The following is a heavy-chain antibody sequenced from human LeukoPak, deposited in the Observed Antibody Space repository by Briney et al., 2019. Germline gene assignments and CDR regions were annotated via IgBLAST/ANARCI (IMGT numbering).Heavy chain of an antibody. CDR2: ISSSSSYI. D-gene: IGHD2-2*01. Sequence: GSSLRLSCAASGFTFSSYDMNWVRQAPGKGLEWVSSISSSSSYIYYADLVKGRFTISRDNAKNSLYLQMNSLRAEDTAVYYCARVGPSGYCSSTSCYYMDVWGKGTTVTVSS. V-gene: IGHV3-21*01. J-gene: IGHJ6*03. CDR3: ARVGPSGYCSSTSCYYMDV. CDR1: GFTFSSYD.